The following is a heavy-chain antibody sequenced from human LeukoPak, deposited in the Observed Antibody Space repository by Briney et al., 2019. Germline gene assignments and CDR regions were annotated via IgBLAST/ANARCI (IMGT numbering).Heavy chain of an antibody. Sequence: TGGSLRLSCAASGFTFSTYWMHWVRQAPGKGLVWLSRISSDGSSTNYADSVKGRFTISRDNAKNTLYLQMNSLRVEDTAIYYCVKDIQLSTWGLGTMVTVSS. J-gene: IGHJ3*01. D-gene: IGHD5-24*01. CDR3: VKDIQLST. CDR2: ISSDGSST. V-gene: IGHV3-74*01. CDR1: GFTFSTYW.